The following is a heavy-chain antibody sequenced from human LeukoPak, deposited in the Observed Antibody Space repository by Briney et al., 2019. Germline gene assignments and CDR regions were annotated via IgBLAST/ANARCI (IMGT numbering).Heavy chain of an antibody. CDR1: GGTFSTYV. J-gene: IGHJ6*03. CDR3: ARASDAKNYGDSRYYYYYMDV. Sequence: SVKVSCKASGGTFSTYVFSWVRQAPGQGLEWMGGIIPVFGSANFAQKFQGRVTITADESTSTAYMELSSLRSEDTAVYYCARASDAKNYGDSRYYYYYMDVWGKGTTVTVSS. D-gene: IGHD4-17*01. CDR2: IIPVFGSA. V-gene: IGHV1-69*13.